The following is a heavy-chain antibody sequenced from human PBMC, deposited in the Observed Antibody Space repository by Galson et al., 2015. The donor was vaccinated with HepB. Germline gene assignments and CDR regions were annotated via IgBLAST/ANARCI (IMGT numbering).Heavy chain of an antibody. V-gene: IGHV6-1*01. J-gene: IGHJ6*02. CDR1: GDSVASNSAV. CDR3: AYGSGV. CDR2: TYFRSKRHN. Sequence: ISGDSVASNSAVWNWIRQSPSRGLEWLGRTYFRSKRHNDYGISVKSRISINADTSQNQFSLHLSSVTPEDTAVYYCAYGSGVGGQGTTVIVSS.